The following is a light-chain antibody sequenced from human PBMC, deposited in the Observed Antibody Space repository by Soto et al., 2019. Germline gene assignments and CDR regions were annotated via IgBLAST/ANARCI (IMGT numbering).Light chain of an antibody. CDR1: QSIGTS. Sequence: TQSPATLAASVGDRVTITCRASQSIGTSLNWYQQKIWKAPKLLIYAASSLQSGVPSRFSGSGSGTDFTLTISSLQPEDFATYFCQLSLSTPYIFGQGTKLEIK. CDR2: AAS. CDR3: QLSLSTPYI. V-gene: IGKV1-39*01. J-gene: IGKJ2*01.